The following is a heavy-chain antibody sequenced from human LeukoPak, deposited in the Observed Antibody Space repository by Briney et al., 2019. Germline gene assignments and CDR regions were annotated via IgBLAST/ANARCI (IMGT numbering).Heavy chain of an antibody. CDR3: ARDAVAGINY. V-gene: IGHV3-21*01. CDR2: ISSSSSYI. Sequence: GGSLRLSCAASGFTFSSYWMHWVRQAPGKGLEWVSSISSSSSYIYYADSVKGRFTISRDNAKNSLYLQMNSLRAEDTAVYYCARDAVAGINYWGQGTLVTVSS. J-gene: IGHJ4*02. D-gene: IGHD6-19*01. CDR1: GFTFSSYW.